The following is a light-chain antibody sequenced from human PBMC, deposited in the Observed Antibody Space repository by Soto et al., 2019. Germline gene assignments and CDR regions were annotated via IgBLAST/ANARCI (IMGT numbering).Light chain of an antibody. Sequence: EIVMTQSPATLSVSPGERATPSCRASQSVSSNLAWYQQKPGQAPRLLIYGASTRATGIPARFSGSGSGTAFTLTISSLPSEDFAVYYCQQYNNWPTFGQGTKVEIK. CDR2: GAS. J-gene: IGKJ1*01. CDR3: QQYNNWPT. CDR1: QSVSSN. V-gene: IGKV3-15*01.